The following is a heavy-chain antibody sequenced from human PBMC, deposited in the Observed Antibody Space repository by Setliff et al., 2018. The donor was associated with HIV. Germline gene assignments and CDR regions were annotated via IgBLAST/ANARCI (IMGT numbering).Heavy chain of an antibody. Sequence: GASVKVSCKASGYTFTDFYIHWVRQAPGQGLEWIGRINPKSGVADYLKKFQGRVTMTADTLSSTAHMELIRPRFDDTAVYYCARAHFLVAMTRNWFDPWGQGTLVTVSS. D-gene: IGHD5-12*01. CDR2: INPKSGVA. CDR3: ARAHFLVAMTRNWFDP. J-gene: IGHJ5*02. V-gene: IGHV1-2*06. CDR1: GYTFTDFY.